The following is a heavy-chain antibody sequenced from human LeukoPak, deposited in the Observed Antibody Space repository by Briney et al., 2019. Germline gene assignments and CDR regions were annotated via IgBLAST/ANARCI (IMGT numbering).Heavy chain of an antibody. CDR1: GFTFSSYA. CDR2: ISGSGGST. V-gene: IGHV3-23*01. J-gene: IGHJ4*02. CDR3: AKVEVPAAIPTDYDFWSGSVY. D-gene: IGHD3-3*01. Sequence: HSGGSLRLSCAASGFTFSSYAMSWVRQAPGKGLEWVSAISGSGGSTYYAASVKGRFTISRDNSKNTLYLQMNSLRAEDTAVYYCAKVEVPAAIPTDYDFWSGSVYWGQGTLVTVSS.